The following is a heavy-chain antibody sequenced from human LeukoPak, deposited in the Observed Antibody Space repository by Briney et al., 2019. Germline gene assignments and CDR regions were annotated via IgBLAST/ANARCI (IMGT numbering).Heavy chain of an antibody. CDR3: ARDEVAGNY. CDR1: GFTFSSYS. CDR2: IYSGGST. D-gene: IGHD6-19*01. Sequence: PGGSLRLSCAASGFTFSSYSMSWVRQAPGKGLEWVSVIYSGGSTYYADSVKGRFTISRHNSKNTLYLQMNSLRAEDTAVYYCARDEVAGNYWGQGTLVTVSS. V-gene: IGHV3-53*04. J-gene: IGHJ4*02.